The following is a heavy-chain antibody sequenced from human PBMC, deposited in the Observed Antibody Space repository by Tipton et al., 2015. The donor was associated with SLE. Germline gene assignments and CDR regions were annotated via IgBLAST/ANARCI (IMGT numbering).Heavy chain of an antibody. V-gene: IGHV4-38-2*02. CDR3: ARDGSGSRGWFDP. Sequence: TLSLTCAVSGYSISSGYYWCWIRQPPGKGLEWIGSVSHSGSTYYNPSLPSRVTISVDTSKNQFSLKLSSVTAADTAGYYCARDGSGSRGWFDPWGQGTLVTVSS. CDR1: GYSISSGYY. D-gene: IGHD3-10*01. CDR2: VSHSGST. J-gene: IGHJ5*02.